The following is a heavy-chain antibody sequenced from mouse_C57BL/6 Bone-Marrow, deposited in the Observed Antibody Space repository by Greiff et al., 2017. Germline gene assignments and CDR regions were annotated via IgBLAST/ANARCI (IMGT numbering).Heavy chain of an antibody. Sequence: VQLQQPGAELVKPGASVKLSCKASGYTFTSYWMQWVKQRPGQGLEWIGEIDPSDSYTNYNQKFKGKATLTVDTSSSTAYMQLSSLTSEDSAVYYCALDSSCYHPYYAMDYWGQGTSVTVSS. D-gene: IGHD3-2*02. V-gene: IGHV1-50*01. CDR3: ALDSSCYHPYYAMDY. CDR2: IDPSDSYT. CDR1: GYTFTSYW. J-gene: IGHJ4*01.